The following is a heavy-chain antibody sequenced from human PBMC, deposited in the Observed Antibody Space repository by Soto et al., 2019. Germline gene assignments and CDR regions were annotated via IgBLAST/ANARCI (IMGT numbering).Heavy chain of an antibody. CDR1: GFKFDYYA. D-gene: IGHD3-10*01. CDR2: ISWNSGRI. CDR3: AKAFGSGRYYMGYFDY. J-gene: IGHJ4*02. Sequence: EVQVVESGGCLVQTGRSLRISCAVSGFKFDYYAMHWVRQAPGKGLEWVSGISWNSGRIDYADSVKDRFSISRDNANNSLYLQMNSLRAEDTALYYCAKAFGSGRYYMGYFDYWGQGTRVTVST. V-gene: IGHV3-9*01.